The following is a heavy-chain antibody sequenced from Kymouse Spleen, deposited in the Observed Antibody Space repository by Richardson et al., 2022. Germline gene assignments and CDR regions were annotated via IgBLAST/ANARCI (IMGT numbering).Heavy chain of an antibody. V-gene: IGHV4-39*01. CDR3: ASLYCSSTSCWTRTTYGMDV. Sequence: QLQLQESGPGLVKPSETLSLTCTVSGGSISSSSYYWGWIRQPPGKGLEWIGSIYYSGSTYYNPSLKSRVTISVDTSKNQFSLKLSSVTAADTAVYYCASLYCSSTSCWTRTTYGMDVWGQGTTVTVSS. J-gene: IGHJ6*02. CDR2: IYYSGST. D-gene: IGHD2-2*02. CDR1: GGSISSSSYY.